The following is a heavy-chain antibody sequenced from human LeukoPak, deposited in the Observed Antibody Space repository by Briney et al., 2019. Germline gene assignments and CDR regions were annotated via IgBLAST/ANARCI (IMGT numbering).Heavy chain of an antibody. Sequence: GGSLRLSCATSEFTFTNYWMSWVRQAPGRGLEWVATTNNNGNEKYHVDSVKGRFTISRDNAKNSLDLQMNNLRVEDTAVYYCVRGDIDYWGQGALVTVSS. V-gene: IGHV3-7*01. J-gene: IGHJ4*02. CDR2: TNNNGNEK. CDR3: VRGDIDY. CDR1: EFTFTNYW. D-gene: IGHD5-24*01.